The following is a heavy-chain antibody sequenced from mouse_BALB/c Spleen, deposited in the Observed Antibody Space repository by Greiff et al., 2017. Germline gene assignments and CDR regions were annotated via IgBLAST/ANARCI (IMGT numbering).Heavy chain of an antibody. Sequence: EVKLMESGAGLVKPSQSLSLTCSVTGYSITSGYYWYWIRQFPGNKLEWMGYISYDGSNNYNPSLKNRISITRDTSKNQFFLKLNSVTTEDTATYYCASLLSTMITTAYAMDYWGQGTSVTVSS. D-gene: IGHD2-4*01. CDR2: ISYDGSN. CDR1: GYSITSGYY. J-gene: IGHJ4*01. CDR3: ASLLSTMITTAYAMDY. V-gene: IGHV3-6*02.